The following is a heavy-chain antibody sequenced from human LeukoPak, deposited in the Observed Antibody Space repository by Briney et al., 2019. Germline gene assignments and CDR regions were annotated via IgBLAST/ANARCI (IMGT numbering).Heavy chain of an antibody. CDR2: ISYDGSNQ. CDR1: GFTFSSYP. V-gene: IGHV3-30*04. D-gene: IGHD3-10*02. J-gene: IGHJ4*02. CDR3: ARDGAFITMLPNYFDN. Sequence: GGSLRLSCAASGFTFSSYPMNWVRQAPGKGLEWLGVISYDGSNQYYVDSVKGRFTISRDNSKNTLYLQMSSLRTEDTAVCYCARDGAFITMLPNYFDNWGQGTLVTVSS.